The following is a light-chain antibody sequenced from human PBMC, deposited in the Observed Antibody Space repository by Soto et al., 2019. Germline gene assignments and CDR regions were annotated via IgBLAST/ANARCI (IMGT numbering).Light chain of an antibody. Sequence: QSVLTQPPSVSGAPGQRVTISCTGSGSNIGAGYDVHWYQQIPGTAPKLLIFDNNNRPSGVPDRFSGSKSATSASLAITGIQAEDEADYYCQSFDSSLNGWVFGGGTKLTVL. CDR2: DNN. V-gene: IGLV1-40*01. J-gene: IGLJ3*02. CDR3: QSFDSSLNGWV. CDR1: GSNIGAGYD.